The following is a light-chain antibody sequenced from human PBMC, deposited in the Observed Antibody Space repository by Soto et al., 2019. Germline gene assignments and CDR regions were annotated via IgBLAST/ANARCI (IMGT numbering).Light chain of an antibody. J-gene: IGKJ4*01. CDR1: QSVSSSY. CDR3: QQYGSSRLT. CDR2: GAS. V-gene: IGKV3-20*01. Sequence: EIVLTQSPGTLSLSPGERATLSCRASQSVSSSYLDWYQQKPGQAPRLLIYGASSRATGIPDRFSGSGSVTDFTLTISRLEPEDCAVYYCQQYGSSRLTVGGGTKVEIK.